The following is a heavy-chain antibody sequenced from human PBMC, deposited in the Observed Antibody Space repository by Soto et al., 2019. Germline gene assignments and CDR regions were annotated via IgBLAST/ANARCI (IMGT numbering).Heavy chain of an antibody. CDR3: ATDGERYYDSSRPNYFDY. CDR2: FDPEDGET. J-gene: IGHJ4*02. Sequence: ASVKVSCKVSGYTLTELSMHWVRQAPGKGLEWMGGFDPEDGETIYAQKFQGRVTMTEDTSTDTAYMELSSLRSEDTAVYYCATDGERYYDSSRPNYFDYWGQGTLVTVSS. V-gene: IGHV1-24*01. D-gene: IGHD3-22*01. CDR1: GYTLTELS.